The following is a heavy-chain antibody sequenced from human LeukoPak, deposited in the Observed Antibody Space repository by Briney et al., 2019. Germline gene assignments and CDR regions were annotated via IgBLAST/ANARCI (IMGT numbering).Heavy chain of an antibody. CDR3: ARATMIRGITVYFFDY. J-gene: IGHJ4*02. CDR2: IVPAGDT. V-gene: IGHV3-13*04. CDR1: GFTFSRYD. D-gene: IGHD3-10*01. Sequence: GGSLRLSCTASGFTFSRYDMHWVRQTTGKGLEWVSAIVPAGDTYYPDSVKGRFTISRENAKNSLYLQMNSLRAGDTAVYFCARATMIRGITVYFFDYWGQGTLVTVSS.